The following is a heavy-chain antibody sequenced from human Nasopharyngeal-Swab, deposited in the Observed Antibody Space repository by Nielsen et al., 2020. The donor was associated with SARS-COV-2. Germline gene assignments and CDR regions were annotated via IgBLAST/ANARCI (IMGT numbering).Heavy chain of an antibody. CDR1: GDTFSSSA. Sequence: SVKVSCKASGDTFSSSAITWVRQAPGQGLEWMGGIIPMFGTADYAQKFQGRVTITADRSTSTAYMEMNSLRSADTAVYYCARAHPRSCTDGVCFRSQVYNWFDPWGQGTLVTVSS. D-gene: IGHD2-8*01. J-gene: IGHJ5*02. V-gene: IGHV1-69*06. CDR3: ARAHPRSCTDGVCFRSQVYNWFDP. CDR2: IIPMFGTA.